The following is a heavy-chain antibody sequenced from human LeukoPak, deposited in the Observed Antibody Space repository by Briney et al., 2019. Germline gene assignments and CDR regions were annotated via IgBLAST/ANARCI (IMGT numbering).Heavy chain of an antibody. CDR1: GGSISGYH. V-gene: IGHV4-59*01. CDR3: ARVPRSYYYYYYMDV. J-gene: IGHJ6*03. Sequence: SETLSLTCNVSGGSISGYHWSWIRQPPGKGLEWLGYIYYSGSSNYNPSLKSRVTISADTSKNQFSLKLSSVTAADTAVYYCARVPRSYYYYYYMDVWGRGTTVTVSS. CDR2: IYYSGSS.